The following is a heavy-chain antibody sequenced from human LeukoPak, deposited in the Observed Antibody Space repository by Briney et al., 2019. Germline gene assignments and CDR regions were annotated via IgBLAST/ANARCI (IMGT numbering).Heavy chain of an antibody. CDR3: ARDEGGITIFRRRGMDV. J-gene: IGHJ6*02. CDR1: GYIFTSYD. Sequence: ASVKVSCKASGYIFTSYDINWVRQATGQGLERMGRIIPILGIANYAQKFQGRVTITADKSTSTAYMELSSLRSEDTAVYYCARDEGGITIFRRRGMDVWGQGTTVTVSS. V-gene: IGHV1-69*04. CDR2: IIPILGIA. D-gene: IGHD3-3*01.